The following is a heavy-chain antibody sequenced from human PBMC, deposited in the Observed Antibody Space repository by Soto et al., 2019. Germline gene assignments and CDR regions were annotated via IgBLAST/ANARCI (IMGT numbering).Heavy chain of an antibody. Sequence: SETLSLTCAVYGGFFSGYYWSWIRQPPGKGLEWIGEINHSGSTNYNPSLKSRVTISVDTSKNQFSLKLSSVTAADTAVYYCARGRVNTIFGVVTPFDYWGQGTLVTVSS. CDR1: GGFFSGYY. D-gene: IGHD3-3*01. V-gene: IGHV4-34*01. J-gene: IGHJ4*02. CDR3: ARGRVNTIFGVVTPFDY. CDR2: INHSGST.